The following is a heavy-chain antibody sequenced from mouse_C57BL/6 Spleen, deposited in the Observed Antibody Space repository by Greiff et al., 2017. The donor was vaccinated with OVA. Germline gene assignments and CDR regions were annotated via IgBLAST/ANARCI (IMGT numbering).Heavy chain of an antibody. CDR2: IHPNSGST. CDR1: GYTFTSYW. D-gene: IGHD2-3*01. CDR3: ARTSIYDGYYGY. V-gene: IGHV1-64*01. Sequence: QVQLQQSGAELVKPGASVKLSCKASGYTFTSYWMHWVKQRPGQGLEWIGMIHPNSGSTNYNEKFKSKATLTVDKSSSTAYMQLSSLTSEDSAVYYCARTSIYDGYYGYWGQGTTLTVSS. J-gene: IGHJ2*01.